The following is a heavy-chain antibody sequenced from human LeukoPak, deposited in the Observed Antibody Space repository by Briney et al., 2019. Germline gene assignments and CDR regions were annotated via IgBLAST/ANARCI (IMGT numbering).Heavy chain of an antibody. CDR2: ISAYNGNT. Sequence: GASVKVSCKASGYSFTSYGISWVRQAPGQGLEWIGWISAYNGNTNYAQRLQGRVTMTTDTSTSTAYMELRSLTSDDTAVYYCARVPSGGPFDYWGQGTLVTVSS. CDR1: GYSFTSYG. V-gene: IGHV1-18*01. CDR3: ARVPSGGPFDY. D-gene: IGHD2-15*01. J-gene: IGHJ4*02.